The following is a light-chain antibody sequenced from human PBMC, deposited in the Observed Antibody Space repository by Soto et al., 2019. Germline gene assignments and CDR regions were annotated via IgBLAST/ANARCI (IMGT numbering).Light chain of an antibody. CDR2: KVS. J-gene: IGKJ1*01. Sequence: DVVMTQSPLSLPVTLGQPASISCRSSQSLVYSDGNTYLNWFQQRPGQSPRRLLYKVSNRDSGVPDRFSGSASGADFTLKISRVEAEYVGVYYCMQGTHWPPTFGQGTKVEIK. V-gene: IGKV2-30*01. CDR1: QSLVYSDGNTY. CDR3: MQGTHWPPT.